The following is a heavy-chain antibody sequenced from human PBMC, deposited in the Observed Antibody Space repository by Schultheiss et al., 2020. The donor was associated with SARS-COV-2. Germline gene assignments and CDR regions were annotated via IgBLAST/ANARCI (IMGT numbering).Heavy chain of an antibody. J-gene: IGHJ3*02. CDR2: IYSGDST. CDR3: VRGSDFDI. V-gene: IGHV3-66*01. Sequence: GESLKISCAASGFTVSSNYMSWVRQAPGKGLEWVSLIYSGDSTYYADSVKGRFTISRDNSKNTVDLQMNSLRAEDTAVYYCVRGSDFDIWGQGTVVTVSS. CDR1: GFTVSSNY.